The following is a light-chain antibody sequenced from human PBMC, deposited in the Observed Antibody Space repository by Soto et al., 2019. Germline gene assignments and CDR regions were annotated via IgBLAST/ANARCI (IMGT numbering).Light chain of an antibody. CDR3: SSYADNDNLL. Sequence: QSALTQPPSASRSPGQSVTISCTGTSSDVGRYNYVSWYQQHPGKAPKLMLYDVIKRPSGVPGRFSGSKSGNTASLTVSGLQAEDEADYYCSSYADNDNLLFGGGTKLTIL. J-gene: IGLJ2*01. V-gene: IGLV2-8*02. CDR1: SSDVGRYNY. CDR2: DVI.